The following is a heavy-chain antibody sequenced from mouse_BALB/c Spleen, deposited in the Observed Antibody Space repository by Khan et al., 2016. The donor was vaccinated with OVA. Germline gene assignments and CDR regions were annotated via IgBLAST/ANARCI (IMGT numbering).Heavy chain of an antibody. V-gene: IGHV1S135*01. CDR3: TRHGYVAWFTY. CDR2: IDPFSGDT. D-gene: IGHD2-2*01. CDR1: GYSFTSYY. Sequence: QLVESGPELMKPGASVKISCKASGYSFTSYYIHWVIQSHGKSLEWIGYIDPFSGDTTYNQKFKGRATLTVDKSSSTAYLHLSNLTSEDSAVYYCTRHGYVAWFTYWGQGTLVTVSA. J-gene: IGHJ3*01.